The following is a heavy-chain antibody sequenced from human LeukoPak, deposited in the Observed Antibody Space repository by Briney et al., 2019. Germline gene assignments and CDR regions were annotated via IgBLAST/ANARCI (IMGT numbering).Heavy chain of an antibody. J-gene: IGHJ4*02. D-gene: IGHD3-16*02. V-gene: IGHV3-23*01. CDR2: IIGSGGST. Sequence: PGGSLRLSCAASGFTFSIYAMSWVRQDPGKGPEWVSAIIGSGGSTYYAHSVKGRFTTSRDNSKNTLHLKMDSLRAEDTAVYYCAKVLKRIMIAFGGVIIDYWGQGTQVTVSS. CDR3: AKVLKRIMIAFGGVIIDY. CDR1: GFTFSIYA.